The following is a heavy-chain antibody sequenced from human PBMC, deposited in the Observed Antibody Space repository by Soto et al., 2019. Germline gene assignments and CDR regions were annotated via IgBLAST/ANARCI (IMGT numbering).Heavy chain of an antibody. CDR3: ARVGPCSGGSCRIPYYFDY. J-gene: IGHJ4*02. V-gene: IGHV3-7*01. CDR1: GFTFSSYW. Sequence: GGSLRLSCAASGFTFSSYWMSWVRQAPGKGLEWVANIKQDGSEKYYVDSVKGRFTISRDNAKNSLYLQMNSLRAEDTAVYYCARVGPCSGGSCRIPYYFDYWGQGTLVTVSS. CDR2: IKQDGSEK. D-gene: IGHD2-15*01.